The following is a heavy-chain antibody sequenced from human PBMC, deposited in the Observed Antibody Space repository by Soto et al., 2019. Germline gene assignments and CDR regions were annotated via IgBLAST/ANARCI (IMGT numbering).Heavy chain of an antibody. CDR3: ARDYNTMTNPPYYYYYYGMDV. CDR2: IYYSGST. V-gene: IGHV4-61*08. CDR1: GGSISSGDYY. D-gene: IGHD3-22*01. J-gene: IGHJ6*02. Sequence: SETLSLTCTVSGGSISSGDYYWSWIRQPPGKGLEWIGYIYYSGSTNYNPSLKSRVTMSVDTSKNQFSLKLSSVTAADTAVYYCARDYNTMTNPPYYYYYYGMDVWGQGTTVTVSS.